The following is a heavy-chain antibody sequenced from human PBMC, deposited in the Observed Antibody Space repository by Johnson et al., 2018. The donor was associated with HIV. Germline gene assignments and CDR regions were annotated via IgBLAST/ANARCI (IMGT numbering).Heavy chain of an antibody. CDR1: GFTFADYA. CDR3: ARDMSGGTSLLGVAFDI. J-gene: IGHJ3*02. V-gene: IGHV3-9*01. Sequence: VQLVESGGGLVQPGRSLRLSCAASGFTFADYAMHWVRQAPGQGLEWVSAISWNSGSIGYADSVKGRFTISRDKAKNSLYLQMNRLRPEDTALYCCARDMSGGTSLLGVAFDIWGQGTMVTVSS. CDR2: ISWNSGSI. D-gene: IGHD4-23*01.